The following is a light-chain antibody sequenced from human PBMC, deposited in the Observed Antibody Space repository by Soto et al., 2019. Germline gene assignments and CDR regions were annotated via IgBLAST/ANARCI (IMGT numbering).Light chain of an antibody. V-gene: IGKV1-9*01. CDR1: QVINNY. Sequence: DIQLTQSPTFMSASVGDSVTITCRASQVINNYIAWYQQKPGTAPTLLIYTVGTLQSGVPSRFSGSGSGTEFTLTISSLQPEDFATYYCQQLNSYPITFGQGTRLEIK. J-gene: IGKJ5*01. CDR3: QQLNSYPIT. CDR2: TVG.